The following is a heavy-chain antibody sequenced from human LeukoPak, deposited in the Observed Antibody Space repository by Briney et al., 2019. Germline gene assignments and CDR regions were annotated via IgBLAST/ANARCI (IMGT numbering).Heavy chain of an antibody. V-gene: IGHV1-24*01. J-gene: IGHJ4*02. CDR2: FDPEDGET. D-gene: IGHD1-26*01. CDR1: GYTLTELS. CDR3: ATPGGYSGSYHLGY. Sequence: ASVNVSCKVSGYTLTELSMHWVRQAPGKGLEWMGGFDPEDGETIYAQKFQGRVTMTEDTSTDTAYMELSSLRSEDTAVYYCATPGGYSGSYHLGYWGQGTLVTVSS.